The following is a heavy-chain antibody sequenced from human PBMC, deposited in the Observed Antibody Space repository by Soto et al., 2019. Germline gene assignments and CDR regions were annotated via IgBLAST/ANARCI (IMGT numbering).Heavy chain of an antibody. CDR2: IYYSGST. D-gene: IGHD3-3*02. V-gene: IGHV4-39*01. Sequence: QLQLQESGPGLVKPSETLSLTCTVSGGSISSSSYYWGWIRQPPGKGLEWIGSIYYSGSTYYNPSLKSRVTISVDTSKNQFSLKLSSVTAAATALYYCASPKIAFYNWFDPWGQGTLVTVSS. CDR3: ASPKIAFYNWFDP. CDR1: GGSISSSSYY. J-gene: IGHJ5*02.